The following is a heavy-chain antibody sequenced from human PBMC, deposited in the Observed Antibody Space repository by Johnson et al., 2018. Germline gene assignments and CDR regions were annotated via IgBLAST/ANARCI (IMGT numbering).Heavy chain of an antibody. CDR2: IKQDGSEK. Sequence: EVQLVESGGGLVQPGGSLRLSCAASGFTFSSYWMSWVRQAPGKGLEWVANIKQDGSEKYYVDSVKGRFTISRDNAKNSLYLHMNRLRAEGTAVYYCARPRSGRYYYYYMDVWGKGTTVTVSS. J-gene: IGHJ6*03. CDR1: GFTFSSYW. V-gene: IGHV3-7*01. D-gene: IGHD2-15*01. CDR3: ARPRSGRYYYYYMDV.